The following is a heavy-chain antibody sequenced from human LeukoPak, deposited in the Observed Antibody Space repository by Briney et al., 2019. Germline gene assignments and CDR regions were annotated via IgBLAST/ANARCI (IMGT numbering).Heavy chain of an antibody. CDR1: GFTFSDYY. Sequence: GGPLRLSCAASGFTFSDYYMSWIRQAPGKGLEWVSYISSSGSTIYYADSVKGRFTISRDNAKNSLYLQMNSLRAEDTAVYYCASGDSNYPWFDPWGQGTLVTVSS. CDR3: ASGDSNYPWFDP. V-gene: IGHV3-11*01. J-gene: IGHJ5*02. CDR2: ISSSGSTI. D-gene: IGHD4-11*01.